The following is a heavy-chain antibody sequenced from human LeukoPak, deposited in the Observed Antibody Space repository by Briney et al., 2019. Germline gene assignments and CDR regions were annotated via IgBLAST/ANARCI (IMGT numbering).Heavy chain of an antibody. CDR1: GFTFGDYV. CDR3: ARAWIRDPFDY. Sequence: GGSLRLSCTASGFTFGDYVMNWVRQAPGKGLEWVSSISSSSSYIYYADSVKGRFTISRDNAKNSLYLQMNSLRAEDTAVYYCARAWIRDPFDYWGQGTLVTVSS. D-gene: IGHD5-18*01. CDR2: ISSSSSYI. J-gene: IGHJ4*02. V-gene: IGHV3-21*01.